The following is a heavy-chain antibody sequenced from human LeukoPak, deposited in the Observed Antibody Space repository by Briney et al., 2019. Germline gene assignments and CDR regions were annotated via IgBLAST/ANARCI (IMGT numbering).Heavy chain of an antibody. D-gene: IGHD6-13*01. CDR2: ISAYNGNT. CDR3: ARDFEYSSSWYFS. V-gene: IGHV1-18*01. J-gene: IGHJ5*02. Sequence: ASVKVSCKASGYTFTTYAMNWVRQAPGQGLEWMGWISAYNGNTNYAQKLQGRVTMTTDTSTSTAYMELRSLRSDDTAVYYCARDFEYSSSWYFSWGQGTLVTVSS. CDR1: GYTFTTYA.